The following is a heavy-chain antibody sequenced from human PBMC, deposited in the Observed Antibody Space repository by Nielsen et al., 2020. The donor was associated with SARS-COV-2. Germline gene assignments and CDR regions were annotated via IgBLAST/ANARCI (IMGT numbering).Heavy chain of an antibody. Sequence: ASVKVSCKASGYTFTSYAMNWVRQAPGQGLEWMGWINTNTGNPTYAQGFTGRFVFSLDTSVSTAYLQISSLKAEDTAVYYCARHQDIVVVPAVYYYYYGMDVWGQGTTVTVSS. CDR3: ARHQDIVVVPAVYYYYYGMDV. CDR2: INTNTGNP. J-gene: IGHJ6*02. D-gene: IGHD2-2*01. V-gene: IGHV7-4-1*02. CDR1: GYTFTSYA.